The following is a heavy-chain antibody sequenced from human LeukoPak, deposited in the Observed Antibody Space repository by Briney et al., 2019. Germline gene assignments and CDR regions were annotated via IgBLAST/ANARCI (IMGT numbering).Heavy chain of an antibody. CDR2: ISAYNGNT. V-gene: IGHV1-18*01. CDR1: GYTFTSYG. Sequence: ASVKVSCKASGYTFTSYGISWVRQAPGQGLEWMGWISAYNGNTNYAQKLQGRVTMTTDTSTSTAYMELRSLRSDDTAVYYCAKDYYDFWTGYAPYYMDVWGTGTTVTVSS. D-gene: IGHD3-3*01. CDR3: AKDYYDFWTGYAPYYMDV. J-gene: IGHJ6*03.